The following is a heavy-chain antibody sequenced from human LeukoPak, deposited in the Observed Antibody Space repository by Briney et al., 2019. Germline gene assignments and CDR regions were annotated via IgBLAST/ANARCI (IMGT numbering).Heavy chain of an antibody. CDR2: MNPNSGNT. CDR3: RRGSSGRRDN. J-gene: IGHJ4*02. D-gene: IGHD6-19*01. Sequence: ASVKVSCKASGYTFTSCDINWARQATGQGLEWMGWMNPNSGNTGYGQSFQGRITMTRDISIGTAYMELSNLTSEDTAIYYCRRGSSGRRDNWGQGTLVTVSA. V-gene: IGHV1-8*01. CDR1: GYTFTSCD.